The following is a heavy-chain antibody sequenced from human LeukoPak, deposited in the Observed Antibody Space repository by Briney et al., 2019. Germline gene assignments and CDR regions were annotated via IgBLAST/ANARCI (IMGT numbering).Heavy chain of an antibody. CDR2: ISWNSCSR. Sequence: GGSLRLSCAASGFTFDDYAMHWVRQAPGKGLDCVSGISWNSCSRGYADAVKGRFTISIDNAKNTLYLQMNSLRAADTAVYYCAKAWYDSSGYFDSWGQGTLVTVSS. CDR3: AKAWYDSSGYFDS. CDR1: GFTFDDYA. J-gene: IGHJ4*02. V-gene: IGHV3-9*01. D-gene: IGHD3-22*01.